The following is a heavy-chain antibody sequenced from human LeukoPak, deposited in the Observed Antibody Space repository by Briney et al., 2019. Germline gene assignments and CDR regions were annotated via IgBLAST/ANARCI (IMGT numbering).Heavy chain of an antibody. Sequence: PGGSLRLSCAASKFTFSSYWMTWVRQAPGKGLEWVANIKEDGSEKYYVDSVKGRFTISRDNAKNSLLLQMNSLRVEDTAVYYCARGGYTSSWYISRDYRGQGTLVTVSS. J-gene: IGHJ4*02. CDR1: KFTFSSYW. D-gene: IGHD6-13*01. CDR3: ARGGYTSSWYISRDY. CDR2: IKEDGSEK. V-gene: IGHV3-7*01.